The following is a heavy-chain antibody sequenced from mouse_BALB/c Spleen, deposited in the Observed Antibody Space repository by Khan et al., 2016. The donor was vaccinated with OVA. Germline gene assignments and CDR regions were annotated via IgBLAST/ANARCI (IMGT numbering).Heavy chain of an antibody. J-gene: IGHJ4*01. CDR1: GYRFTSYW. V-gene: IGHV1-5*01. CDR3: ARVPDSFGDVLAY. CDR2: IYPGNSDA. D-gene: IGHD1-1*01. Sequence: VRLQQSGTVLARPGTSVKMSCKASGYRFTSYWMHWVKQRPGQGLEWISGIYPGNSDANYKQNFKGKANLTAVTSASTAYVDFRSLTNVYPAVSNCARVPDSFGDVLAYWGQRTSVTVSS.